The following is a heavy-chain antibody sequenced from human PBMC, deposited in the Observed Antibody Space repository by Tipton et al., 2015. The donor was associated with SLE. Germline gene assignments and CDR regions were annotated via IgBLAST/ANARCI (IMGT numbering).Heavy chain of an antibody. CDR3: ARDQTNWGSRGAFDI. CDR1: GFTFSSYE. Sequence: GSLRLSCAASGFTFSSYEMNWVRQAPGKGLEWVSYISSSGSTIYYADSVKGRFTISRDNAKNSLYLQMTSLRAEDTAVYYCARDQTNWGSRGAFDIWGQGTMVTVSS. CDR2: ISSSGSTI. J-gene: IGHJ3*02. V-gene: IGHV3-48*03. D-gene: IGHD7-27*01.